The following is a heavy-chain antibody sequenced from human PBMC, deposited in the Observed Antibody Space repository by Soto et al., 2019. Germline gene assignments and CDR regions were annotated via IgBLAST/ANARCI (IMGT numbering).Heavy chain of an antibody. CDR1: GYTLTELS. J-gene: IGHJ5*02. V-gene: IGHV1-24*01. Sequence: ASLKVSCKVSGYTLTELSMHWVRQAPGKGLEWMGGFDPEDGETIYAQKFQGRVTMTEDTSTDTAYMELSSLRSEDTAVYYCAPSMVRGVTNWFDPWGQGTLVTVS. CDR2: FDPEDGET. D-gene: IGHD3-10*01. CDR3: APSMVRGVTNWFDP.